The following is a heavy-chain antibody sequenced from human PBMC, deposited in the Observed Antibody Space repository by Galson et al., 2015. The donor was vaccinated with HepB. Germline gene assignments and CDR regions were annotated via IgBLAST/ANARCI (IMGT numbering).Heavy chain of an antibody. CDR3: ARDPCYYCHMDA. J-gene: IGHJ6*03. V-gene: IGHV3-11*04. Sequence: SLRLSCAAAGFTFSDYYMSWIRQAPGKGLEWVSGISAGGSSTYYADSVKGRFAISRDDTRNSVHLEMNSLRAEDTAVYFCARDPCYYCHMDAWGKGTMVTVSS. CDR1: GFTFSDYY. CDR2: ISAGGSST.